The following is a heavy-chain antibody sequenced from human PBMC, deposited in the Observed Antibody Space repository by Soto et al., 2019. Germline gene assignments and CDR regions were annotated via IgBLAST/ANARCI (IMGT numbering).Heavy chain of an antibody. J-gene: IGHJ6*02. CDR3: ARGDSGYDDRAYYYYGMDV. V-gene: IGHV1-24*01. CDR2: FDPEDGET. Sequence: ASVKVSCKVSGYTLTELSMHWVRQAPGKGLEWMGGFDPEDGETIYAQKFQGRVTITADESTSTAYMELSSLRSEDTAVYYCARGDSGYDDRAYYYYGMDVWGQGTTVTVSS. D-gene: IGHD5-12*01. CDR1: GYTLTELS.